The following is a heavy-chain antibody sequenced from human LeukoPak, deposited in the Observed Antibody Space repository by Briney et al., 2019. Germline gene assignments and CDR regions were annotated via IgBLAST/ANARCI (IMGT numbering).Heavy chain of an antibody. J-gene: IGHJ3*02. Sequence: ASVKASCKASGYTFTSYYMHWVRQAPGQGLEWMGIINPSGGSTSYAQKFQGRVTMTRDTSTSTVYMELSSLRSEDTAVYYCARDTTGYSLSPAFDIWGQGTMVTVSS. CDR3: ARDTTGYSLSPAFDI. D-gene: IGHD5-18*01. CDR2: INPSGGST. CDR1: GYTFTSYY. V-gene: IGHV1-46*01.